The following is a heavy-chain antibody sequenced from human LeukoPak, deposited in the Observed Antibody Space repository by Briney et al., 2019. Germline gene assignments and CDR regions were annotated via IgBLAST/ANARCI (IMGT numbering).Heavy chain of an antibody. D-gene: IGHD5-12*01. V-gene: IGHV4-39*07. CDR1: GGSISSSSYY. Sequence: PSETLSLTCTVSGGSISSSSYYWGWIRQPPGKGLEWIGSIYYSGSTYYNPSLKSRVTISVDTSKNQFSLKLSSVTAADTAVYYCARDFMRLIVATIRGFDYWGQGTLVTVSS. CDR3: ARDFMRLIVATIRGFDY. J-gene: IGHJ4*02. CDR2: IYYSGST.